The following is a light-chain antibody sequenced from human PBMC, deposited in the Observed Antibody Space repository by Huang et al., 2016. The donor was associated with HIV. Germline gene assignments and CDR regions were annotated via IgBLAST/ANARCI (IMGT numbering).Light chain of an antibody. J-gene: IGKJ2*01. CDR1: QSISSN. CDR3: QQYNHWPPYT. V-gene: IGKV3-15*01. CDR2: GAS. Sequence: ELVMTQSPATLSVSPGERATLSCRARQSISSNLAWYQQEPGPAPRLLIYGASTRATGSPGRCRGSGYGTEFTLTSRSLQSEDFAVYYCQQYNHWPPYTCGQGTKLEI.